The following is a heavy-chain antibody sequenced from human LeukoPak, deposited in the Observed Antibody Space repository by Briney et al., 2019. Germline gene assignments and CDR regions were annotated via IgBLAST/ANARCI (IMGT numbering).Heavy chain of an antibody. D-gene: IGHD2/OR15-2a*01. J-gene: IGHJ4*02. V-gene: IGHV3-7*01. Sequence: GGSLRLSCAASGFPFSSFWMNWVRQTPGRGLEWLANIRPDGSEQCYVDSVRGRFTISRDNAKNSVYLGMNNLRVDDTGVYYCSGRDSSRSLWAYWGQGTLVSVSS. CDR1: GFPFSSFW. CDR2: IRPDGSEQ. CDR3: SGRDSSRSLWAY.